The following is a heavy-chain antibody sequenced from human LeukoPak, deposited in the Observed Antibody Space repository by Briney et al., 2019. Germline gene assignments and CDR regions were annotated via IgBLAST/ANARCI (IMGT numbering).Heavy chain of an antibody. CDR2: ISGSGGST. Sequence: GGPLSLPCTPSGFTFSSYPMSGARRSRGKGREGVSAISGSGGSTYYADSVKGRFTIYRDNSKNTLYLQMNSLRAEDTAVYYCANPPIAAAGSDAFDIWGQGTMVTVSS. J-gene: IGHJ3*02. D-gene: IGHD6-13*01. CDR3: ANPPIAAAGSDAFDI. CDR1: GFTFSSYP. V-gene: IGHV3-23*01.